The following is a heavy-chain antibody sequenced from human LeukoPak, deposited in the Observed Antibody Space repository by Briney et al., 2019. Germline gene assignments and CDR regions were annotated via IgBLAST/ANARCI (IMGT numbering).Heavy chain of an antibody. J-gene: IGHJ4*02. D-gene: IGHD2-15*01. CDR1: GFPFSSHG. V-gene: IGHV3-23*01. Sequence: GGSLRLSCAGSGFPFSSHGMNWVRQAPGEGLEWISGITGSTYSTYYADSVRGRFTISRDNSKNTLYLQMNSLRAEDTAVYYCAKDQLNRFCSGGSCSITHDYWGQGTLVTVSS. CDR2: ITGSTYST. CDR3: AKDQLNRFCSGGSCSITHDY.